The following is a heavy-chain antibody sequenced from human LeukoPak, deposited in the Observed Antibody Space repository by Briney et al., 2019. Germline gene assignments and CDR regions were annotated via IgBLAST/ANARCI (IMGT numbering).Heavy chain of an antibody. V-gene: IGHV3-23*01. D-gene: IGHD3-9*01. CDR2: ISGSGGST. J-gene: IGHJ4*02. CDR1: GFTFSNYA. Sequence: AGGSLRRSCAASGFTFSNYAMSWVRQAPGKGLEWVSAISGSGGSTYYADSVKGRFTISRDNSKKKLYLQMNSLRAEDTATYYCANSPPSISTGYYEGWGQGTLVTVSS. CDR3: ANSPPSISTGYYEG.